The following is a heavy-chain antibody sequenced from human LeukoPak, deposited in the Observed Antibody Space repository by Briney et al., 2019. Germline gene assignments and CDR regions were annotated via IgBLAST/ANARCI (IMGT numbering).Heavy chain of an antibody. V-gene: IGHV3-74*01. CDR1: GFTFNNYW. Sequence: GGSLRLSCAASGFTFNNYWMHWVRQAPEKGLVWVSRIDSDGSGTSYADFVKGRFTISRDNSKNTLYLQMNSLRAEDTAVYYCARGRHYDILTVYDYWGQGTLVTVSS. CDR2: IDSDGSGT. J-gene: IGHJ4*02. D-gene: IGHD3-9*01. CDR3: ARGRHYDILTVYDY.